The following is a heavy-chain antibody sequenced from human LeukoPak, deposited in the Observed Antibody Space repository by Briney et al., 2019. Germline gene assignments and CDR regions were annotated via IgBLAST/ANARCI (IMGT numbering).Heavy chain of an antibody. CDR3: ARALVGGLSSSWYFDC. D-gene: IGHD6-13*01. Sequence: SVKVSCKASGGTFSSYAISWVRQAPGQGLEWMGRIIPILGIANYAQKFQGRVTITADKSTSTAYMELSSLRSEDTAVYYCARALVGGLSSSWYFDCWGQGTLVTVSS. CDR1: GGTFSSYA. J-gene: IGHJ4*02. V-gene: IGHV1-69*04. CDR2: IIPILGIA.